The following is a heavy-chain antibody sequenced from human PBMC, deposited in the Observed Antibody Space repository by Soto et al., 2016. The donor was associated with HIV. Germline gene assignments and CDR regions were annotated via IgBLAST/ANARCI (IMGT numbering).Heavy chain of an antibody. D-gene: IGHD6-19*01. CDR1: GGAFNNHA. V-gene: IGHV1-2*02. CDR2: INPNSGGT. J-gene: IGHJ4*02. Sequence: QVQLVQSGTELKKPGSSVKVSCKISGGAFNNHAFGWVRQAPGQGLEWMGWINPNSGGTNYAQKFQGRVTMTRDTSISTAYMELGRLRSDDTAVYYCARDYRIAVAGTTHGPWGRSSLAHWGQGTLVTVSS. CDR3: ARDYRIAVAGTTHGPWGRSSLAH.